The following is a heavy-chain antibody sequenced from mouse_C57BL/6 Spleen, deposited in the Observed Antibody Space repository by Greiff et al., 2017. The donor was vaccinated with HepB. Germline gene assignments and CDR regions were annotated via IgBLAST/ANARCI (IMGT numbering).Heavy chain of an antibody. V-gene: IGHV14-1*01. CDR3: TSLLLRYYFDV. CDR1: GFNIKDYY. D-gene: IGHD1-1*01. Sequence: VQLQQSGAELVRPGASVKLSCTASGFNIKDYYMHWVKQRPEQGLEWIGRIDPEDGDTEYAPKFQGKATMTADTASNTAYLQLSSLTSEDTAVYYCTSLLLRYYFDVWGTGTTVTVSS. CDR2: IDPEDGDT. J-gene: IGHJ1*03.